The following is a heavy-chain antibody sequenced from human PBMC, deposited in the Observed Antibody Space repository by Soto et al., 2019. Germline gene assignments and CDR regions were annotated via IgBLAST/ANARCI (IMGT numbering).Heavy chain of an antibody. Sequence: GGSLRLSCAASGFVFSNYAMDWVRQVPGKGLEWVSSISSSGVSTYYSDSEKGRFTISRGNSKNTLYLQMSSLRVEDTAVYHCAKELSTSSGRGVLQSWGQGSMVTVSS. CDR3: AKELSTSSGRGVLQS. J-gene: IGHJ3*01. CDR2: ISSSGVST. CDR1: GFVFSNYA. V-gene: IGHV3-23*01. D-gene: IGHD6-19*01.